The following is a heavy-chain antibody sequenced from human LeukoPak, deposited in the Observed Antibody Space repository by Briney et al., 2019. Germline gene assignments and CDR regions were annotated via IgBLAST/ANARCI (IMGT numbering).Heavy chain of an antibody. CDR3: ATGNYYDSRGYYTFGH. D-gene: IGHD3-22*01. Sequence: GGSLRLSCAASGFTFSRYWMHWVRQAPGRGLVWVSRINGDGSTTSYADSVKGGFTISRDNAKNTLYLQMNSLRAEDTAVYYCATGNYYDSRGYYTFGHWGQGTLVTVSS. CDR1: GFTFSRYW. J-gene: IGHJ1*01. V-gene: IGHV3-74*01. CDR2: INGDGSTT.